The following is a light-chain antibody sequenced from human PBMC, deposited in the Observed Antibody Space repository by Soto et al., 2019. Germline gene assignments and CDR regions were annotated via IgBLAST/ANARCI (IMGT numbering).Light chain of an antibody. CDR2: VAS. CDR3: LQDYNYPRT. J-gene: IGKJ1*01. Sequence: IQMTQSPLSLSSSVGDRVTIACRASQDIGKDLGWYQQKPGEPPELLISVASSLESGVPSRFSGSGFGSNFNLTISNLQPEDFATYYCLQDYNYPRTSGQGTKVDIK. V-gene: IGKV1-6*01. CDR1: QDIGKD.